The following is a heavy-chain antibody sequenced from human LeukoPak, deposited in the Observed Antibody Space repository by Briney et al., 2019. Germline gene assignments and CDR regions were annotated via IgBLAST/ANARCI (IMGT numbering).Heavy chain of an antibody. V-gene: IGHV3-7*01. CDR3: ARDRLLWFGELFDY. J-gene: IGHJ4*02. CDR1: GFTFSSYW. CDR2: IKQDGSEK. D-gene: IGHD3-10*01. Sequence: GGSLRLSCAASGFTFSSYWMSWVRQAPGKGLEWVANIKQDGSEKYYVDSVKGRFTISRDNAENSLYLQMNSLRAEDTAVYYCARDRLLWFGELFDYWGQGTLVTVSS.